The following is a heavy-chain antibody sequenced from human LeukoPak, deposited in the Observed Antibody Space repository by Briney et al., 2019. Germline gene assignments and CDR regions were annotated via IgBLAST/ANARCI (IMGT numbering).Heavy chain of an antibody. Sequence: ASVKVSCKASGYTFTSYYMHWVRQAPGQGLEWMGIINPSGGSTSYAQKFQGRVTMTRDTSISTAYMELSRLRSDDTAVYYCARDYISGIVGATESFDYWGQGTLVTVSS. CDR1: GYTFTSYY. CDR2: INPSGGST. J-gene: IGHJ4*02. CDR3: ARDYISGIVGATESFDY. V-gene: IGHV1-46*01. D-gene: IGHD1-26*01.